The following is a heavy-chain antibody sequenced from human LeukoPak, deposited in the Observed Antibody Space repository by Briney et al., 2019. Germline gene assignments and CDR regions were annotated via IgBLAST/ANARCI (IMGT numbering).Heavy chain of an antibody. CDR3: ARVNRQWLAVDY. V-gene: IGHV4-30-2*01. D-gene: IGHD6-19*01. CDR2: IYHSGST. J-gene: IGHJ4*02. Sequence: SETLSLTCTVSGGSISSGGYYWSWIRQPPGKGLEWIGYIYHSGSTYYNPSLKSRVTVEVDSSKNQFSLTLSSVTAADTAIYYCARVNRQWLAVDYWGQGTLVTVSS. CDR1: GGSISSGGYY.